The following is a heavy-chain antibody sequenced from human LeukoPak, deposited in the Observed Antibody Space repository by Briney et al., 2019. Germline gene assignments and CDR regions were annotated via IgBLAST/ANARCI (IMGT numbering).Heavy chain of an antibody. J-gene: IGHJ4*02. CDR2: IYHSGST. CDR3: ARNAGNSDVDY. D-gene: IGHD4-23*01. V-gene: IGHV4-4*02. Sequence: SETLSLTCAVSGGSISSTNWWTWVRQPPGKGLEWIGEIYHSGSTNYNPSLKSRVTISVDKSNNQFSLKLNSVTAADTAVCYCARNAGNSDVDYWGQGTLVTVSS. CDR1: GGSISSTNW.